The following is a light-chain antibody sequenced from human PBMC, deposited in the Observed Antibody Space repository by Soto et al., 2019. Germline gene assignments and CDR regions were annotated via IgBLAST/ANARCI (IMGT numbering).Light chain of an antibody. V-gene: IGLV1-40*01. CDR1: SSNLGAGYD. CDR3: QAYDYSLTAWV. CDR2: GNR. J-gene: IGLJ3*02. Sequence: QSVLTQPPSASGAPGQRVTISCTGNSSNLGAGYDVHWYQQLPGAAPKQVISGNRNRPSGVPERFSGSKSGTSASLAITGLQAEDEGDYYCQAYDYSLTAWVFGGGTKLTVL.